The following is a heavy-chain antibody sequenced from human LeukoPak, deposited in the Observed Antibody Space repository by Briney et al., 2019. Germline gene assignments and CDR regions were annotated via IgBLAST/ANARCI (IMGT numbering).Heavy chain of an antibody. CDR3: ARGHIQAVAGYYYYYYMDV. CDR2: INHSGST. CDR1: GGSFSGYY. Sequence: SETLSPTXAVYGGSFSGYYWSWIRQAPGKGLERIGEINHSGSTNYNPSLKSRVTISVDTSKNQFSLKLSSVTAADTAVYYCARGHIQAVAGYYYYYYMDVWGKGTTVTVSS. J-gene: IGHJ6*03. V-gene: IGHV4-34*01. D-gene: IGHD6-19*01.